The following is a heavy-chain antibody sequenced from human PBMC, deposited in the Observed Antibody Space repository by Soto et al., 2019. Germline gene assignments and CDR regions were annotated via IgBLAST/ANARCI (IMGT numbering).Heavy chain of an antibody. CDR2: ISHDGNSH. CDR1: GFNFSNYG. CDR3: VKAQERSAQYFAVVITAFDF. V-gene: IGHV3-30*18. J-gene: IGHJ3*01. Sequence: QVHLVESGGGVVQPGRSLRLSCEGSGFNFSNYGIHWVRQAPGKGLEWVAVISHDGNSHHLADSVRGRFTISRDNSKNTVLLHMTSLRREDSAVYHCVKAQERSAQYFAVVITAFDFWGQGTMVTVSS. D-gene: IGHD3-22*01.